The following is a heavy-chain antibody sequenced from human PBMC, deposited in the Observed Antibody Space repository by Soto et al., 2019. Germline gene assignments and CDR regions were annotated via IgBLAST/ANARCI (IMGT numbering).Heavy chain of an antibody. CDR2: IYPGDSDT. Sequence: SMRIPCKGAGCSCTGYGSVWVSQLPGKGLEWMGIIYPGDSDTRYSPSFQGQVTISADKSISTAYLQWSSLKASDTAMYYCALPPPDDNWFDPWGQGTLVTVSS. CDR3: ALPPPDDNWFDP. V-gene: IGHV5-51*01. CDR1: GCSCTGYG. J-gene: IGHJ5*02.